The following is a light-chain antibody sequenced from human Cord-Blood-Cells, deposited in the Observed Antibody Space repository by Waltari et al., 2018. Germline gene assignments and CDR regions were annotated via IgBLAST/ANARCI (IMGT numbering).Light chain of an antibody. CDR1: QGISSY. J-gene: IGKJ4*01. V-gene: IGKV1-9*01. Sequence: DIQSTPSPFSPSASLGDRVTLTCRASQGISSYLAWYQQKPGKAPKLLIYAASTLQSGVPSRFSGSGSGTEFTLTISSLQPEDFAAYYCQQLNSYPLTFGGGTKVEIK. CDR3: QQLNSYPLT. CDR2: AAS.